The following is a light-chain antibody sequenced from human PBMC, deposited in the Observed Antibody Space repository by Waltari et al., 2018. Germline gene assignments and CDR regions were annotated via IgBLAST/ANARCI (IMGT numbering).Light chain of an antibody. CDR2: EVT. J-gene: IGLJ2*01. Sequence: QSALTQPASVSGSPGQSITIPCTGASSDLGSYNLVSWYQQPPGKAPKVMIDEVTKRPSGVSDRFSGSRSGNTASLTISGLQPEDEADYYCCSYAGSGTLDVVFGGGTKLTVL. CDR1: SSDLGSYNL. CDR3: CSYAGSGTLDVV. V-gene: IGLV2-23*02.